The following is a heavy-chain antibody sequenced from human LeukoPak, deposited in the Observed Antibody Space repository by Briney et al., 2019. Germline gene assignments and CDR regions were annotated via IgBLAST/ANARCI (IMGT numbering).Heavy chain of an antibody. Sequence: GGSLRLSCAASGFTFDDYGMSWVRQAPGKGLEWVSGINWNGGSTGYADSVKGRFTISRDNAKNSLYLQMNSLRAEDTALYYCARDCLRGIAARGFDYWGQGTLVTVSS. CDR2: INWNGGST. CDR3: ARDCLRGIAARGFDY. J-gene: IGHJ4*02. CDR1: GFTFDDYG. V-gene: IGHV3-20*04. D-gene: IGHD6-6*01.